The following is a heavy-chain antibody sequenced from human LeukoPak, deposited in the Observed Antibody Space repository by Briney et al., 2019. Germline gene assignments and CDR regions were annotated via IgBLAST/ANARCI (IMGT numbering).Heavy chain of an antibody. Sequence: SQTLSLTCAISEDSVSSNSAAWNWIRQSPSRGLEWLGRTYYRSKWYNDYVVSVKSRITINPDTSKNQFSLQLNSVTPEDTAVYYCARSNDDYDFWSGFTFGYKEPNNWFDPWGQGTLVTVSS. CDR3: ARSNDDYDFWSGFTFGYKEPNNWFDP. V-gene: IGHV6-1*01. CDR1: EDSVSSNSAA. CDR2: TYYRSKWYN. D-gene: IGHD3-3*01. J-gene: IGHJ5*02.